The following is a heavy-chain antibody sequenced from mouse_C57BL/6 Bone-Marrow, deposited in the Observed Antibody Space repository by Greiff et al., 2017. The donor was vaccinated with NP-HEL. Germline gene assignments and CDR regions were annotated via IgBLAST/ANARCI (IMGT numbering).Heavy chain of an antibody. J-gene: IGHJ1*03. CDR3: ARLFYYGSGYEGWYFDV. CDR1: GYTFTSYW. CDR2: IDPSDSYT. V-gene: IGHV1-59*01. D-gene: IGHD1-1*01. Sequence: QVQLQQPGAELVRPGTSVKLSCKASGYTFTSYWMHWVKQRPGQGLEWIGVIDPSDSYTNYNQKFKGKSTLTVDTSSSTAYMQLSSLTSEDSAVYYCARLFYYGSGYEGWYFDVWGTGTTVTVSS.